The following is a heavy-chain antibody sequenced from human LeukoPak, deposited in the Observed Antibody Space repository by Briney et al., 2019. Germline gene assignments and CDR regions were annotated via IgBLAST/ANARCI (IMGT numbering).Heavy chain of an antibody. CDR3: ARGGKLHPQSPY. V-gene: IGHV3-7*01. J-gene: IGHJ4*02. CDR2: INQDGREK. Sequence: GGSLRLSCAASGFTFSTYWMSWVRQAPGKGLEWVANINQDGREKYYADSVKGRFTISRDNGKNSLYLHMNSLGAEDTAVYYCARGGKLHPQSPYWGQGTLVTVSS. CDR1: GFTFSTYW. D-gene: IGHD3-16*01.